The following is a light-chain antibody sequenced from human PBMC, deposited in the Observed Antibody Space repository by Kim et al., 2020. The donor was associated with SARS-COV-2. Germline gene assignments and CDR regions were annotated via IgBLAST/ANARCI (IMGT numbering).Light chain of an antibody. CDR2: LGS. CDR3: MQGLQTLRT. CDR1: QSLLHSNGENF. J-gene: IGKJ1*01. V-gene: IGKV2-28*01. Sequence: PASMSCRSTQSLLHSNGENFLDWYVQKPGQSLQLLIYLGSKRASGVPDRSSGSVSGTDFTLKISRVEAEDVGVYYCMQGLQTLRTFGQGTKVDIK.